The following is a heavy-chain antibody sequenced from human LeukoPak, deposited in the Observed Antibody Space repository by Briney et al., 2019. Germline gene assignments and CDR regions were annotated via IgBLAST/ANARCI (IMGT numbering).Heavy chain of an antibody. Sequence: GESLKISCKGSGYSFTSYWIGWVRQMPGKGLEWMGIIYPGDSDTRYSPSFQGQVTISAGKSISTAYLQWSSLKASDTAMYYCARTIAAAGNTFDYWGQGTLVTVSS. J-gene: IGHJ4*02. CDR1: GYSFTSYW. CDR3: ARTIAAAGNTFDY. V-gene: IGHV5-51*01. D-gene: IGHD6-13*01. CDR2: IYPGDSDT.